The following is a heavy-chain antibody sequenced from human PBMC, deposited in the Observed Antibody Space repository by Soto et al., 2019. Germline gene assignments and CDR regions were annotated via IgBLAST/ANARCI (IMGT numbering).Heavy chain of an antibody. CDR2: IYYSGST. D-gene: IGHD3-10*01. V-gene: IGHV4-30-4*01. J-gene: IGHJ4*02. CDR1: GGSISSGDYY. Sequence: PSETLSLTCAVYGGSISSGDYYWSWIRQPPGKGLEWIGYIYYSGSTYYNPSLKSRVTISVDTSKNQFSLKLSSVTAADTAVYYCAGPYYYGSGRSGSFDYWGQGTLVTVSS. CDR3: AGPYYYGSGRSGSFDY.